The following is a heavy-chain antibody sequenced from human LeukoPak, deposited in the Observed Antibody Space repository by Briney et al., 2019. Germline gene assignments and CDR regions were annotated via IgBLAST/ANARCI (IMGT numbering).Heavy chain of an antibody. V-gene: IGHV3-21*01. CDR3: ARVLATAIQAAGY. CDR1: GFTFSNYW. D-gene: IGHD2-2*02. J-gene: IGHJ4*02. CDR2: ISSSSSYI. Sequence: PGGSLRLSCAASGFTFSNYWMNWVRQAPGKGLEWVSSISSSSSYIYYADSVKGRFTISRDNAKNSLYLQMNSLRAEDTAVYYCARVLATAIQAAGYWGQGTLVTVSS.